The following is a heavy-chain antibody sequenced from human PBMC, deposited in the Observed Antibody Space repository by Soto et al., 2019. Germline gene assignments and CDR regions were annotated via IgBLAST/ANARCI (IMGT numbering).Heavy chain of an antibody. CDR1: GFTFTRYS. CDR3: ARESENLTANFVS. CDR2: ISSTTNYM. J-gene: IGHJ4*02. V-gene: IGHV3-21*06. Sequence: EVQLVESGGGLVKPGGSLRLSCAASGFTFTRYSMNWVRQAPGKGLEWVSSISSTTNYMYYGDSMKGRFTISSDNAKNSLLLEMNSLRAEDTAVYYCARESENLTANFVSWGQGTLVTVSS.